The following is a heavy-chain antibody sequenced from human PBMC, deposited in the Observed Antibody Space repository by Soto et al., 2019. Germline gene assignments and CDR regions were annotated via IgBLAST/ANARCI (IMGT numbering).Heavy chain of an antibody. CDR2: ISGSAATT. CDR3: ARDRSYYDSSGSYSPPY. Sequence: EVQLLESGGGLVQPGGSLRLSCAASGFTFSSYAMNWVRQAPEKGLEWVSAISGSAATTHFADSVKGRFTISRDNSKNTLYLQMNSLRAEDTAVYYCARDRSYYDSSGSYSPPYWGQGTLVTVSS. V-gene: IGHV3-23*01. D-gene: IGHD3-22*01. CDR1: GFTFSSYA. J-gene: IGHJ4*02.